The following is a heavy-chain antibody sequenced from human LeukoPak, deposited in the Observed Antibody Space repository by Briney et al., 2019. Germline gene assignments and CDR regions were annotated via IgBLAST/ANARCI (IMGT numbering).Heavy chain of an antibody. J-gene: IGHJ5*02. V-gene: IGHV3-15*01. Sequence: PGGSLRLSCAASGFTFSNAWMSWVRQAPGKGLEWVGRIKSKTDGGTTDYAAPVEGRFTISRDDSKNTLYLQMNSLKTEDTAVYYCTTEEYYDFWSGYYSNWFDPWGQGTLVTVSS. CDR3: TTEEYYDFWSGYYSNWFDP. CDR2: IKSKTDGGTT. CDR1: GFTFSNAW. D-gene: IGHD3-3*01.